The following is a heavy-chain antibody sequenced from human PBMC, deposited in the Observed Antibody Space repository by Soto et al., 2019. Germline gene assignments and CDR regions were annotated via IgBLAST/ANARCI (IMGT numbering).Heavy chain of an antibody. J-gene: IGHJ4*02. D-gene: IGHD3-22*01. CDR3: AAARGDRRGYYFDD. CDR2: IVVGSGNT. V-gene: IGHV1-58*01. Sequence: QMQLVQSGPEVKKPGTSVKVSCKASGFTFTRSAVQWVRQARGQRLEWIGCIVVGSGNTNYAQKFQERVTITRDMSTSTVYMELSSLRSEDTAVYYCAAARGDRRGYYFDDWGQGTLVTVSS. CDR1: GFTFTRSA.